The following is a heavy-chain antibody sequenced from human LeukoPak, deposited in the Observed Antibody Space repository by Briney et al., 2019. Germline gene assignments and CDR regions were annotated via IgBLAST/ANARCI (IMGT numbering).Heavy chain of an antibody. CDR1: GLTFSSYA. D-gene: IGHD5-18*01. V-gene: IGHV3-64*01. CDR3: ARGVRGYSLGPDY. J-gene: IGHJ4*02. Sequence: GGSLRLSCAASGLTFSSYAMHWVRQAPGKGLEYVSAISSNGGSTYYANSVKGRFTISRDNSKNTLYLQMGSLRAEDMAVYYCARGVRGYSLGPDYWGQGTLVTVSS. CDR2: ISSNGGST.